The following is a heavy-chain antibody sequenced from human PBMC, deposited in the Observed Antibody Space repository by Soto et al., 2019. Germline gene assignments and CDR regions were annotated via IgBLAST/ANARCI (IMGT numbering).Heavy chain of an antibody. Sequence: GGSLRLSCAASGITVNTNYMSWVRQTPGKGLEWVSIIYSGGSTYYAGSVEGRFTISRDNSKNTVYLQMNSLGAEDTAVYYCARPHGTTYYGSYFENWGQGTLVTVSS. V-gene: IGHV3-53*03. CDR1: GITVNTNY. CDR2: IYSGGST. J-gene: IGHJ4*02. CDR3: ARPHGTTYYGSYFEN. D-gene: IGHD3-22*01.